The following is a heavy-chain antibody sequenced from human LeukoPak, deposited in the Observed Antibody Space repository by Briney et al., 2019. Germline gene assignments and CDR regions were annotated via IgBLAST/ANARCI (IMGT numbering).Heavy chain of an antibody. J-gene: IGHJ6*02. D-gene: IGHD1-26*01. V-gene: IGHV3-53*01. CDR1: GFTVSSNY. Sequence: PGGSLRLSCAASGFTVSSNYMSWVRQAPGKGLEWVSVIYSGGSTYYADSVKGRFTISRDNSKNTLNLQMNSLRVDDTAVYYCARDSPTVGGYGMDVWGQGTTVTVSS. CDR2: IYSGGST. CDR3: ARDSPTVGGYGMDV.